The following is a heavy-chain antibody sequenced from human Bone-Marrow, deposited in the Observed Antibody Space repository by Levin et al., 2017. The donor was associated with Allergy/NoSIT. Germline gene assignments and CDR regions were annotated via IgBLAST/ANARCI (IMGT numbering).Heavy chain of an antibody. CDR2: IYYSGNT. CDR3: ARGWHWGSAPADAFDI. V-gene: IGHV4-39*01. Sequence: SETLSLTCTVSGGSISSSTYYWAWIRQPPGKGLEWIGSIYYSGNTYYNPSLKSRLTISVDTSKRQISVKLSSVTAGDKAFDYWARGWHWGSAPADAFDIWGQGTMVTVSS. J-gene: IGHJ3*02. CDR1: GGSISSSTYY. D-gene: IGHD7-27*01.